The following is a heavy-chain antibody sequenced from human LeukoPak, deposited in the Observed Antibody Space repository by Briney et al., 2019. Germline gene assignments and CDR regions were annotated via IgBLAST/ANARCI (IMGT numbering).Heavy chain of an antibody. D-gene: IGHD5-24*01. CDR2: IYYSGST. Sequence: SETLSLTCTVSGGSISSSSYYWGWIRQPPGKGLEWIGSIYYSGSTYYNPSLKSRVTISVDTSKNQFSLKLSSVTAADTAVYYCARARRGGYNYFDYWGQGTLVTVSS. V-gene: IGHV4-39*01. CDR3: ARARRGGYNYFDY. CDR1: GGSISSSSYY. J-gene: IGHJ4*02.